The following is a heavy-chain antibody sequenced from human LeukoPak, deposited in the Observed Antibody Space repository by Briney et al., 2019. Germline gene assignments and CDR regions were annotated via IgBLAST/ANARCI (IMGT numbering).Heavy chain of an antibody. Sequence: GGSLRLSCAASGFTVSSNYMSWVRQAPGKGLEWVSVIYSGGGTNYADSVKGRFTISRDKSKNTLYLQMNSLRAEDTAVYYCAKDSAKKYDDYWGQGTLVTVSS. D-gene: IGHD2/OR15-2a*01. CDR3: AKDSAKKYDDY. CDR1: GFTVSSNY. V-gene: IGHV3-66*01. J-gene: IGHJ4*02. CDR2: IYSGGGT.